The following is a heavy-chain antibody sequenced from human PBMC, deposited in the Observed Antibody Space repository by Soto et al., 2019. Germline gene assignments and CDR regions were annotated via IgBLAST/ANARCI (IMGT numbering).Heavy chain of an antibody. CDR3: ARGDREDIVVVGARPGEYGIDI. CDR2: IYSGGST. J-gene: IGHJ6*02. V-gene: IGHV3-53*04. Sequence: GGSLRLSCAASGFTVSSNYMSWVRQAPGKGLEWVSVIYSGGSTYYADSVKGRFTISRHNSKNTLYLHMNSLGSEDTGVYYCARGDREDIVVVGARPGEYGIDIWGQGTTVTVSS. D-gene: IGHD2-21*01. CDR1: GFTVSSNY.